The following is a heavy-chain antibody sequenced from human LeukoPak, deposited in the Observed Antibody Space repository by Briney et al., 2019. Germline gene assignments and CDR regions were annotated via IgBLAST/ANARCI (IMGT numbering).Heavy chain of an antibody. J-gene: IGHJ4*02. CDR1: GGSISSGSYY. V-gene: IGHV4-61*02. D-gene: IGHD3-22*01. CDR3: ARALLGDSSGYYPNSYYFDY. CDR2: IYTSGST. Sequence: SQTLSLTCTVSGGSISSGSYYWSWIRQPAGKGLEWIGRIYTSGSTNYNPSLKSRVTISVDTSKNQFSLKLSSVTAADTAVYYCARALLGDSSGYYPNSYYFDYWGQGTLSPSPQ.